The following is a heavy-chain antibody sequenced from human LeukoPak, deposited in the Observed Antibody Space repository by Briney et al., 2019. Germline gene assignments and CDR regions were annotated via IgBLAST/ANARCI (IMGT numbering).Heavy chain of an antibody. V-gene: IGHV4-39*07. D-gene: IGHD3-3*01. J-gene: IGHJ6*03. CDR2: IYYSGST. Sequence: SETLSLTCTVSGGSISSSSYYWGWIRQPPGKGLEWIGSIYYSGSTYYNPSLKSRVTISVDTSKNQFSLKLSSVTAADTAVYYCASGRFWSGYYSPSYYYYYMDVWGKGTTVTVSS. CDR3: ASGRFWSGYYSPSYYYYYMDV. CDR1: GGSISSSSYY.